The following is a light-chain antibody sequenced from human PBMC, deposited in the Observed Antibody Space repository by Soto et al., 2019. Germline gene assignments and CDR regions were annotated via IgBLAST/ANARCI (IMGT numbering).Light chain of an antibody. CDR3: QQNGSSPVT. CDR1: QSVGSY. V-gene: IGKV3-11*01. Sequence: EIVLLQCPASLSSSPGERATLSCRAIQSVGSYLAWYQHKPGQAPRLLISDASNRATGIPARFSGSGSGTEFTLSISRLQPADFAVYYCQQNGSSPVTFGQGTRLEIK. J-gene: IGKJ5*01. CDR2: DAS.